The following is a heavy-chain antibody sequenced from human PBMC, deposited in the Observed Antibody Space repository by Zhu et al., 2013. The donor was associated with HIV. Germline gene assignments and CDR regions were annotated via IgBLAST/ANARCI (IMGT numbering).Heavy chain of an antibody. Sequence: GGSFSGYSWTWVRQCPGKGLEWIGEMNHRGDFYFSPSLKSRVNIFVETPMNHFTLRMWSLTTADTAVYYCARLELDSCSGGSCDYYGMDVWGQGTTVTVSS. J-gene: IGHJ6*02. CDR1: GGSFSGYS. CDR2: MNHRGDF. V-gene: IGHV4-34*01. D-gene: IGHD2-15*01. CDR3: ARLELDSCSGGSCDYYGMDV.